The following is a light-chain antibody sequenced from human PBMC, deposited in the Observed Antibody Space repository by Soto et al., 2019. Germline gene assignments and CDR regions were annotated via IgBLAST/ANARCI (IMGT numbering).Light chain of an antibody. CDR2: DAS. CDR1: QRISSS. J-gene: IGKJ2*01. Sequence: EIVMTQSPATLSVFPGERATLSCRASQRISSSLAWYQQRPGQAPRLLIYDASTRATGVPARSSGSGSGTEFTLTINSQQAEDFVRYFCQQSSTWHTFGQGTKLLIK. CDR3: QQSSTWHT. V-gene: IGKV3-15*01.